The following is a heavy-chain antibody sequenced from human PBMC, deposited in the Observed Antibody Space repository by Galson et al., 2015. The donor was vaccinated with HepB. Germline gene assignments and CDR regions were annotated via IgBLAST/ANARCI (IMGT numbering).Heavy chain of an antibody. D-gene: IGHD7-27*01. V-gene: IGHV5-51*01. CDR1: GYSFTRYW. CDR3: ARHAKFSSGPLMFDY. J-gene: IGHJ4*02. Sequence: QSGAEVKKPGESLRISCKGSGYSFTRYWIAWVRQMPGKGLEWMGIVYLGDSDTRYSPSFEGQVTISADKSISTVYLQWSSLKASDSAMYYCARHAKFSSGPLMFDYWGQGTLVTVSS. CDR2: VYLGDSDT.